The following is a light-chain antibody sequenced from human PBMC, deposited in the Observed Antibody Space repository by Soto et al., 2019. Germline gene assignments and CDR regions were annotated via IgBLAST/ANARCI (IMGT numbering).Light chain of an antibody. V-gene: IGLV1-44*01. J-gene: IGLJ3*02. CDR3: AVWDDSLDGQV. Sequence: QSVLTQPPSASGTPGQRVTISCSGSNSDIGSNTVNWYQQLPGTAPKLLIYSNNQRPSGVPDRFSGSKSGTSASLAISGLQSEDAADYYCAVWDDSLDGQVFGGGTKVTVL. CDR2: SNN. CDR1: NSDIGSNT.